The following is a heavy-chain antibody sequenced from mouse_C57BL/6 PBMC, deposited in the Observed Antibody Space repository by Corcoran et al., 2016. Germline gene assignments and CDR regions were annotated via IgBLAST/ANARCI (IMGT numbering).Heavy chain of an antibody. Sequence: EVQLQQSGPELVKPGASVKISCKASGYTFTDYYMNWVKQSHGKSLEWIGDINPNNGGTSYNQKFKGKATLTADKSSSTAYMELRSLTSEDSAVYYCATPNYEDYYAMDYWGQGTSVTVSS. J-gene: IGHJ4*01. V-gene: IGHV1-26*01. CDR3: ATPNYEDYYAMDY. CDR1: GYTFTDYY. CDR2: INPNNGGT. D-gene: IGHD1-1*01.